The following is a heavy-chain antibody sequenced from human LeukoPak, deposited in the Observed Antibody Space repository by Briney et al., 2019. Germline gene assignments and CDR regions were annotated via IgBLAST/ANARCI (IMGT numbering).Heavy chain of an antibody. V-gene: IGHV3-11*01. D-gene: IGHD3-16*01. Sequence: KPGGSLRLSCAASGFTFSDYYMSWIRQAPGAGLEWVSYISNSGVNTYYADSVKGRFTISRDNARNSLFLLMDNLRAADTAVYYRARPNLGHDYWGQGTLVTVSS. CDR2: ISNSGVNT. CDR3: ARPNLGHDY. J-gene: IGHJ4*02. CDR1: GFTFSDYY.